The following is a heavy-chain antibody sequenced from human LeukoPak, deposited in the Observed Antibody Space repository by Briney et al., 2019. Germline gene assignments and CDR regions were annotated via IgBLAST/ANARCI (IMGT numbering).Heavy chain of an antibody. CDR1: GFIFSNYG. D-gene: IGHD3-3*01. V-gene: IGHV3-53*01. CDR2: IDSGGST. Sequence: GGSLRLSCAASGFIFSNYGMSWVRQAPGKGLEWVSVIDSGGSTYYADSVKGRFTISRDNSKNTLYLQMNSLRAEDTAVYYCAGTPAGDFWSGAPFDYWGQGTLVTVSS. CDR3: AGTPAGDFWSGAPFDY. J-gene: IGHJ4*02.